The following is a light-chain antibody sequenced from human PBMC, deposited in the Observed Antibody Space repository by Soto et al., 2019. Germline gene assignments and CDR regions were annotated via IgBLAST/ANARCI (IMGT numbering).Light chain of an antibody. CDR1: SSDVGGYNY. V-gene: IGLV2-14*03. Sequence: QSVLTQAASVSGSPGQSITISCTRASSDVGGYNYVSWYQQHPGKAPKVMIYDVTNRPSGVSSRFSGSKSGNTASLTISGLQAEDEADYYCSSYTSSSARKYVFGNGTKVTVL. J-gene: IGLJ1*01. CDR2: DVT. CDR3: SSYTSSSARKYV.